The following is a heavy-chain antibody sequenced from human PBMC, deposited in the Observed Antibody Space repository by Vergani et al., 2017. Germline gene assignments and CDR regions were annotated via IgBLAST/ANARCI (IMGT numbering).Heavy chain of an antibody. V-gene: IGHV3-30*02. CDR1: GFSFRSNG. J-gene: IGHJ4*02. CDR3: AKMGSVVVTEVAYDFDY. D-gene: IGHD2-21*02. Sequence: QVQLVESGGGVVQPGGSLRLACAASGFSFRSNGMHWVRQAPGKGLEWVAFIRYDGGKTYYVDSVKGRFTISRDNSKNTVFLQMNRLRAEDTAVYYCAKMGSVVVTEVAYDFDYWGQGTLVTVSS. CDR2: IRYDGGKT.